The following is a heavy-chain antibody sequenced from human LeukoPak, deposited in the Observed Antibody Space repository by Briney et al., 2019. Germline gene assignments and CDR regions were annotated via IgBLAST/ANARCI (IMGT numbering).Heavy chain of an antibody. CDR1: GFTFSSYS. J-gene: IGHJ4*02. Sequence: PGGSLRLSCAASGFTFSSYSMNWVRQAPGKGLEWVSSISSSSSYIYYADSVKGRFTISRDNAKNSLYLQMNSLRAEDTAVYYCARYGSATRAFDYWGQGTLVTVSS. CDR3: ARYGSATRAFDY. V-gene: IGHV3-21*01. CDR2: ISSSSSYI. D-gene: IGHD3-10*01.